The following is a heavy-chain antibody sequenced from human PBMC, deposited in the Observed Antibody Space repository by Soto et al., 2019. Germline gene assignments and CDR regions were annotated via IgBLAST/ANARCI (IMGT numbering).Heavy chain of an antibody. J-gene: IGHJ5*02. CDR1: GGSISSGGYY. D-gene: IGHD6-13*01. CDR3: ARVFSDSSSFFDP. V-gene: IGHV4-31*03. Sequence: QVQLQESGPGLVKPSQTLSLTCTVSGGSISSGGYYWSWIRQHPGKGLEWIGYIYYSGSTYYNPSPKSRITISVDTSKNQFSLKLSSVTAADTAVYYCARVFSDSSSFFDPWGQGTLVTVSS. CDR2: IYYSGST.